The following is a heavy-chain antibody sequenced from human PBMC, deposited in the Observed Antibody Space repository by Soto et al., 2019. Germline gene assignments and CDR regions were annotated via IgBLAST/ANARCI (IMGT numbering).Heavy chain of an antibody. CDR1: GFTISTYS. CDR3: ERPTYYYDSSGAPAY. Sequence: GSMRLSYAASGFTISTYSMRWIRKDPGKGLEWVSYISSSSSTIFYTDSVKGRFTVSRDNAKNSLYLQMNSLRAEDTAVYYCERPTYYYDSSGAPAYWGQGTLVTVSS. V-gene: IGHV3-48*01. J-gene: IGHJ4*02. D-gene: IGHD3-22*01. CDR2: ISSSSSTI.